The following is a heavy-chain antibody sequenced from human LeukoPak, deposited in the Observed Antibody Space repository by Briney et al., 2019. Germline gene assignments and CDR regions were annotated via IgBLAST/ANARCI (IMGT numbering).Heavy chain of an antibody. CDR3: ARDKGLPQAFDI. D-gene: IGHD5/OR15-5a*01. Sequence: SETLSLPCSVSGGSLSRFYWSWIRQPPGKGLEYIGYISYSESTSYNPSLKSRVTISVDTSRNQFSLKLTSVTAADTAVYYCARDKGLPQAFDIWGQGTMVTVSS. V-gene: IGHV4-59*01. J-gene: IGHJ3*02. CDR1: GGSLSRFY. CDR2: ISYSEST.